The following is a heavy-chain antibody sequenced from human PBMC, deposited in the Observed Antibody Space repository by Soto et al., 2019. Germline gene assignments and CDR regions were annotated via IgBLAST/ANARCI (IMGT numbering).Heavy chain of an antibody. Sequence: ASVKVSCKASGYTFTIYAMRLVRQAPGQRLEWMGWINAGNGNTKYSQKFQGRVTITRDTSASTAYMELSSLRSEDTAVYYCARGLVLDYDFWSGYPFPFDYWGQGTLVTVSS. CDR3: ARGLVLDYDFWSGYPFPFDY. CDR2: INAGNGNT. D-gene: IGHD3-3*01. J-gene: IGHJ4*02. CDR1: GYTFTIYA. V-gene: IGHV1-3*01.